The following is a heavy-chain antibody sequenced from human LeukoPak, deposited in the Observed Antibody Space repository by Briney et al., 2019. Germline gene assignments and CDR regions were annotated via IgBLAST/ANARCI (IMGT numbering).Heavy chain of an antibody. CDR3: ARGRGGATTGFDH. J-gene: IGHJ4*02. V-gene: IGHV1-2*02. D-gene: IGHD1-26*01. Sequence: ASVKVSCNASGYTFSRYYMHWVRQAPGQGLESMGWINSLSGATNYASNFQGRVTFSRDNSASTAYMDLTSLRSDDTALYYCARGRGGATTGFDHWGQGTLVIVSS. CDR2: INSLSGAT. CDR1: GYTFSRYY.